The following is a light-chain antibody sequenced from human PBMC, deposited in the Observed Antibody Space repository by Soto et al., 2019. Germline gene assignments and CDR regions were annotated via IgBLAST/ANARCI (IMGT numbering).Light chain of an antibody. CDR2: AAS. V-gene: IGKV1-17*01. CDR1: QGIGDD. CDR3: LQHNTYPWT. J-gene: IGKJ1*01. Sequence: DIQMTQSPSSLSASVGDRVIITCRASQGIGDDLGWYQQKPGKAPKRLIYAASSLQSGVPSRFSGSGSGTDFTLQISSLQPDDFASYYCLQHNTYPWTFGPGTKVEVK.